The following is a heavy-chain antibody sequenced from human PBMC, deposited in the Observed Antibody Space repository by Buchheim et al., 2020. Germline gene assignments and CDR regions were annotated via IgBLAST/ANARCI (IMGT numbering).Heavy chain of an antibody. J-gene: IGHJ5*02. CDR1: GFTFSSYG. D-gene: IGHD4-11*01. V-gene: IGHV3-30*02. Sequence: QVQLVESGGGVVQPGGSLRLSCAASGFTFSSYGMHWVRQAPGKGLEWVAFIRYNGSNTYYADSVKGRFTISRDDSKNTLYLQMNSLRAEDTAVYYCAKDYSNYFFDLWGQGTL. CDR2: IRYNGSNT. CDR3: AKDYSNYFFDL.